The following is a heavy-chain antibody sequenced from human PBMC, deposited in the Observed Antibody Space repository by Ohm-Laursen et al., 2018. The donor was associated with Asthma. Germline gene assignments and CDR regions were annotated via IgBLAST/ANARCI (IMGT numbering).Heavy chain of an antibody. CDR2: IDPSDSYT. J-gene: IGHJ6*02. V-gene: IGHV5-10-1*01. CDR3: ASPSAGYDFWSGYPSGMDV. Sequence: GESLRISCKGSGYSFTSYWISWVRQMPGKGLEWMGRIDPSDSYTNYSPSFQGHVTISADKSISTAYLQWSSLKASDTAMYYCASPSAGYDFWSGYPSGMDVWGQGTTVTVSS. CDR1: GYSFTSYW. D-gene: IGHD3-3*01.